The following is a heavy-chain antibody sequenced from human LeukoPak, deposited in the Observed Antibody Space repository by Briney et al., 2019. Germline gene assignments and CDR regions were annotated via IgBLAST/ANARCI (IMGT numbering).Heavy chain of an antibody. CDR3: ARDFSALWFGELSGWFDP. J-gene: IGHJ5*02. CDR2: ICYSGST. D-gene: IGHD3-10*01. Sequence: SETLSLTCTVSGGSISSYYWSWIRQPPGKGLEWIGYICYSGSTNYNPSLKSRVTISVDTSKNQFSLKLSSVTAADTAVYYCARDFSALWFGELSGWFDPWGQGTLVTVSS. V-gene: IGHV4-59*01. CDR1: GGSISSYY.